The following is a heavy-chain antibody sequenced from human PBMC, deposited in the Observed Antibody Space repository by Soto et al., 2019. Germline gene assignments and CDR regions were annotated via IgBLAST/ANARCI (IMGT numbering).Heavy chain of an antibody. CDR2: IVPICGTT. D-gene: IGHD3-10*01. CDR3: ARVEALDGLYNYHGLDV. Sequence: QVQLVQSGAEVKKPGSSVKVSCTVSGGTVSNYAIDWVRLAPGHGLEWMGGIVPICGTTYYTQKCKGRSTIIANDSTTPAYLETNSMRSEETTIYCCARVEALDGLYNYHGLDVWGQGTPVTVSS. J-gene: IGHJ6*02. V-gene: IGHV1-69*12. CDR1: GGTVSNYA.